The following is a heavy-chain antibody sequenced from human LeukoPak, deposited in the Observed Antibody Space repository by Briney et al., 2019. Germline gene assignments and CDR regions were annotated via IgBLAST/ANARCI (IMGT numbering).Heavy chain of an antibody. V-gene: IGHV4-34*01. Sequence: PSETLSLTCAVYGGSFNGYYWSWIRQSPGEGQEWIGEINDSGVTNCNPSLESRVVLSVDTSKNQFSLRLSSVTAADTAVYYCARRLVDSGASQVSDHWGQGTLVTVSS. J-gene: IGHJ4*02. CDR3: ARRLVDSGASQVSDH. CDR1: GGSFNGYY. CDR2: INDSGVT. D-gene: IGHD2-15*01.